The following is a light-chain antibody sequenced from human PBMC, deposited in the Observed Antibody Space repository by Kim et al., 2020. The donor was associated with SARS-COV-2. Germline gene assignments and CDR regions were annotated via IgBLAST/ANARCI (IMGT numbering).Light chain of an antibody. Sequence: APINCKSSQSVLYTSNNKNNLAWYQQKPGQPPKLLVYWASTRESGVPDRFSGSGSGTDFTLTISSLQAEDVAVYYCQKYYTTPPTFGGGTKVDIK. CDR1: QSVLYTSNNKNN. V-gene: IGKV4-1*01. J-gene: IGKJ4*01. CDR2: WAS. CDR3: QKYYTTPPT.